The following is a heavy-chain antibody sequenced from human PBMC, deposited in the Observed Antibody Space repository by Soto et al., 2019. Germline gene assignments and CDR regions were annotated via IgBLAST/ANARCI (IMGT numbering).Heavy chain of an antibody. Sequence: SGPTLVNPTQTLTLTCTFSGFSLTSNEMRVTWIRQPPGKALEWLARIDWDDEKFYSSSLRTRLTISKDSSKNQVVLTMTDMDPVDPATYSCPRTTNTGTDYWGQGTLVTVSS. CDR3: PRTTNTGTDY. V-gene: IGHV2-70*04. CDR1: GFSLTSNEMR. CDR2: IDWDDEK. D-gene: IGHD1-1*01. J-gene: IGHJ4*02.